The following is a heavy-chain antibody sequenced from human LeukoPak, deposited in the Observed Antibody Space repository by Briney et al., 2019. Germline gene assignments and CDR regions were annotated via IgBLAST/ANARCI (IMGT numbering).Heavy chain of an antibody. CDR1: GCPFSRYG. V-gene: IGHV3-33*01. CDR3: AREHTIAATGTHWFHP. D-gene: IGHD6-13*01. CDR2: IWYDGTNK. Sequence: GGALRLSCAASGCPFSRYGMHWVRQAPGKGLEGVAVIWYDGTNKDYTDSVKGRFTISRDNSKNTLYLQMNSLRAEDTAVYYCAREHTIAATGTHWFHPWGQGTLVTVSS. J-gene: IGHJ5*02.